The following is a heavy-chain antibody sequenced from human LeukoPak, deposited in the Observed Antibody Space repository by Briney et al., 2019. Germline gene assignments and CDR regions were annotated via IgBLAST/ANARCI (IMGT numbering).Heavy chain of an antibody. CDR3: ARRVVPTAFSWFDP. V-gene: IGHV1-2*02. CDR1: GYTFTGYY. CDR2: IKPNSGGT. Sequence: ASVKVYCKTSGYTFTGYYMYWVRQAPGQGLEWMGWIKPNSGGTNYAQKFKGRVTMTRDTSISTVYMELSSLRSDDTAVYFCARRVVPTAFSWFDPWGQGTLVTVSS. J-gene: IGHJ5*02. D-gene: IGHD2-2*01.